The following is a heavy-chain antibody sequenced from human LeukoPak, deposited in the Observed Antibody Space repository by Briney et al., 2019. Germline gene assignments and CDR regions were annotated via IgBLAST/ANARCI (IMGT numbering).Heavy chain of an antibody. CDR2: INPSGGST. D-gene: IGHD6-19*01. Sequence: ASVTVSCKASGYTFTSYYMHWVRQPPGQGVEWMGIINPSGGSTSYAQKFQGRVTMTSDTSTSTVYMELSSLRSEDTAVYYCARAGIAVAGVRFDYWGQGTLVTVSS. CDR3: ARAGIAVAGVRFDY. V-gene: IGHV1-46*01. CDR1: GYTFTSYY. J-gene: IGHJ4*02.